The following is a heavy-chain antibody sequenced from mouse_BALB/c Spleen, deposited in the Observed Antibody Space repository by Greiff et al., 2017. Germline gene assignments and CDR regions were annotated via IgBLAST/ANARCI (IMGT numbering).Heavy chain of an antibody. J-gene: IGHJ3*01. CDR2: ISSGGSYT. Sequence: EVQGVESGGGLVKPGGSLKLSCAASGFTFSSYAMSWVRQTPEKRLEWVATISSGGSYTYYPDSVKGRFTISRDNAKNTLYLQMSSLRSEDTAMYYCASHTRGFAYWGQGTLVTVSA. CDR1: GFTFSSYA. V-gene: IGHV5-9-3*01. CDR3: ASHTRGFAY.